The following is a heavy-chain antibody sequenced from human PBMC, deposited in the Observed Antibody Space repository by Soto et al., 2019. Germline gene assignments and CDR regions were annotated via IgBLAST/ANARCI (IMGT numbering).Heavy chain of an antibody. V-gene: IGHV3-23*01. CDR2: ISASGGDS. D-gene: IGHD2-21*01. CDR1: GFTFSNYA. J-gene: IGHJ4*02. Sequence: EVQLLESGGGLVQPGGSLRVSCVASGFTFSNYAMNWVRQAPGKWLEWVSGISASGGDSYYGDSVKGRFTISRDNSKNTVYLQMNSLTADDTAVYYCANRPPYFHFDYWVQGTLVTVSS. CDR3: ANRPPYFHFDY.